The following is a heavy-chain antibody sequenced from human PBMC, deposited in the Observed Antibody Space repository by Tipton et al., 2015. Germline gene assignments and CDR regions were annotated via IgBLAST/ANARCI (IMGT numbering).Heavy chain of an antibody. CDR1: GGSFSGYY. CDR2: INHSGSS. D-gene: IGHD2-2*01. Sequence: TLSLTCAVYGGSFSGYYWSWIRQTPGKGLEWIGEINHSGSSNYNPSLKTRVTIVVDTSKNQFSLKLNSVTAADTAVYYCARLEEDCSDNICFAFDPWGQGTLVTVSS. CDR3: ARLEEDCSDNICFAFDP. J-gene: IGHJ5*02. V-gene: IGHV4-34*01.